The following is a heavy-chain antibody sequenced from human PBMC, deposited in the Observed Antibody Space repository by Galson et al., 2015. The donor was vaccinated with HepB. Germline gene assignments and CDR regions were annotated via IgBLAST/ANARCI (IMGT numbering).Heavy chain of an antibody. CDR1: GFTFSSYS. CDR2: ISSSSYI. D-gene: IGHD3-22*01. Sequence: SLRLSCAASGFTFSSYSMNWVRQAPGKGLEWVSSISSSSYIYYADSVKGRFTISRDNAKNSLYLQMNSLRAEDTAVYYCARDYDSSGYYYYYFDYWGQGTLVTVSS. CDR3: ARDYDSSGYYYYYFDY. J-gene: IGHJ4*02. V-gene: IGHV3-21*01.